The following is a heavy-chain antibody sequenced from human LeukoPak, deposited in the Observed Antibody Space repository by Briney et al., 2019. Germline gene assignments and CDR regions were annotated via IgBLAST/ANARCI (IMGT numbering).Heavy chain of an antibody. D-gene: IGHD2-2*01. CDR1: GGTFSSYA. J-gene: IGHJ6*03. Sequence: SVKVSCKASGGTFSSYAISWVRQAPGQGLEWMGGIIPIFGTANYAQKFQGRVTITTDESTSTAYMELSSLRSEDTAVNYCASIVLVSAATSYYYYYMDVWRKGTTVTVFS. CDR2: IIPIFGTA. V-gene: IGHV1-69*05. CDR3: ASIVLVSAATSYYYYYMDV.